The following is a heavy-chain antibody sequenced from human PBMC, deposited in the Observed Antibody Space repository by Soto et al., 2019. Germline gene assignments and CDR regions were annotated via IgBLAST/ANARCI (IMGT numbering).Heavy chain of an antibody. J-gene: IGHJ3*02. Sequence: EVQLVEAGGGLVQPGRSLRLSCAGSGFTFDDYAMHWVRQAAGKGLEWVSGISWDSDMIEYADSVQGRFTISRDNDKNSLYLQMNSLRPEDTALYFCAKDMTPNYSESYAYAAFDKWGLGTMITVSS. D-gene: IGHD3-16*01. CDR1: GFTFDDYA. CDR2: ISWDSDMI. V-gene: IGHV3-9*01. CDR3: AKDMTPNYSESYAYAAFDK.